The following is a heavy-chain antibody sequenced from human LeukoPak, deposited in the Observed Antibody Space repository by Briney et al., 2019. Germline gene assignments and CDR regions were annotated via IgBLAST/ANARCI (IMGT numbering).Heavy chain of an antibody. D-gene: IGHD6-13*01. Sequence: ASVKVSCKASGYTFTSYAISWVRQAPGQGLEWMGGIIPIFGTANYAQKFQGRVTITADKSTSTAYMELSSLRSEDTAVYYCARDGAAAGNYYYYGMDVWGQGTTVTVSS. CDR2: IIPIFGTA. CDR1: GYTFTSYA. J-gene: IGHJ6*02. CDR3: ARDGAAAGNYYYYGMDV. V-gene: IGHV1-69*06.